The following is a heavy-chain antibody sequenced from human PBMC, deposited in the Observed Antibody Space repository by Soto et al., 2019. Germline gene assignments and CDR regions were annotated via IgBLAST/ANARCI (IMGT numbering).Heavy chain of an antibody. J-gene: IGHJ4*02. CDR1: GGTFSSYA. D-gene: IGHD3-22*01. Sequence: SVKVSCKASGGTFSSYAISWVRQAPGQGLEWMGGIIPIFGTANYAQKFQGRVTITADESTSTAYMELSSLRSGDTAVYYCARVRSYYDSSGYSGGPFDYWGQGTLVTVSS. CDR2: IIPIFGTA. V-gene: IGHV1-69*13. CDR3: ARVRSYYDSSGYSGGPFDY.